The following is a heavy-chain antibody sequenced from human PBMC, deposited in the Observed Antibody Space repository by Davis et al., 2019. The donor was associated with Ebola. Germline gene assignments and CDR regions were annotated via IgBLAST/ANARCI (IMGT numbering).Heavy chain of an antibody. J-gene: IGHJ4*02. CDR2: IKQDGSEK. D-gene: IGHD5-12*01. V-gene: IGHV3-7*01. CDR3: AREGWLRSEFDY. CDR1: GFTFSSYW. Sequence: GESLKISCAASGFTFSSYWMSWVRQAPGKGLEWVANIKQDGSEKYYVDSVKGRFTISRDNAKNSLYLQMNSLRAEDTAVYYCAREGWLRSEFDYWGQGTLVTVSS.